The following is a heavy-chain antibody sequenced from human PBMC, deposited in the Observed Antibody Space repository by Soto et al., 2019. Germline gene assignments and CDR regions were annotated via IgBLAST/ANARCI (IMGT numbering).Heavy chain of an antibody. V-gene: IGHV3-7*03. CDR1: GFTFSSYW. CDR2: IKTDGSEK. CDR3: TRDGSPFALDV. J-gene: IGHJ6*02. Sequence: PGGSLRLSCAASGFTFSSYWMSWVRQAPGKGLEWVANIKTDGSEKYYMDSVRGRFTTSRDSARNFFFLQMNSLTGADTAVYYCTRDGSPFALDVWGLGTSVTVSS.